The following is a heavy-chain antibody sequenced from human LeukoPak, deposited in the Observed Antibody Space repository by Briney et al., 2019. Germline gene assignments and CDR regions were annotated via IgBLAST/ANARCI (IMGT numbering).Heavy chain of an antibody. V-gene: IGHV4-4*02. J-gene: IGHJ4*02. CDR1: GDSVNNTNW. Sequence: SETLSLTCAVSGDSVNNTNWWTWVRQSPGKGLEWIGEIFHSGVTNYNPSLKSRVTMSVDTSKNQFSLKLSSVTAADTAVYYCARGSGYYYGTFDYWGQGTLVTVSS. CDR2: IFHSGVT. CDR3: ARGSGYYYGTFDY. D-gene: IGHD3-22*01.